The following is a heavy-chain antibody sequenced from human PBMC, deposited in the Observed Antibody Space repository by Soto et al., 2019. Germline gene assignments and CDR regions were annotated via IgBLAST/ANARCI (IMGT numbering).Heavy chain of an antibody. J-gene: IGHJ4*02. Sequence: EVQLLESGGGLVQPGGYLRLSCAASGFTFSSYAMSWVRQAPGKGPEWVSAISDSGGSTYYADSVKGRFTISRDNSKNTLYLQLTSLRAEDAAVYYCAKAPSSSWWPFDYWGQGTLVTVSS. D-gene: IGHD6-13*01. CDR2: ISDSGGST. V-gene: IGHV3-23*01. CDR1: GFTFSSYA. CDR3: AKAPSSSWWPFDY.